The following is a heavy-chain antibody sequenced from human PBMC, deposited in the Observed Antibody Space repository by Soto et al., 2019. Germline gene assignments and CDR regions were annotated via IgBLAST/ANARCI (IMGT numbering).Heavy chain of an antibody. CDR1: GGTFSSYA. CDR2: IIPIFGTA. Sequence: SVKVSCKASGGTFSSYAISWVRQAPGQGLEWMGGIIPIFGTANYAQKFQGRVTITADESTSTAYMELSSLRSEDTAVYYCARGMVAATLSHYYYYGMDVWGQGTTVTVSS. V-gene: IGHV1-69*13. CDR3: ARGMVAATLSHYYYYGMDV. J-gene: IGHJ6*02. D-gene: IGHD2-15*01.